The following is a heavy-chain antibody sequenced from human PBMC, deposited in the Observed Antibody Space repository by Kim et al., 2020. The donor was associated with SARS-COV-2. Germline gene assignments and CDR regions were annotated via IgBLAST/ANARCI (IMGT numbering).Heavy chain of an antibody. V-gene: IGHV3-23*01. CDR3: ARGKVEITLILLAIFSSRHCFDY. D-gene: IGHD3-22*01. CDR2: ISDRGGST. J-gene: IGHJ4*02. Sequence: GGSLRLSCVVKGFTISNYPMNWVRLGPGKGLEWVSGISDRGGSTDYADSVKGRFTISRDNSKNTVFLQMNSLRAEDTALYYCARGKVEITLILLAIFSSRHCFDYWGQGSLVTVSS. CDR1: GFTISNYP.